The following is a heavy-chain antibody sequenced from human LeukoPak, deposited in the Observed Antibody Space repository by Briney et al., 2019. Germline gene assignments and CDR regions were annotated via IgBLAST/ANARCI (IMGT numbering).Heavy chain of an antibody. J-gene: IGHJ4*02. CDR2: ISYDGSNK. V-gene: IGHV3-30*04. D-gene: IGHD3-22*01. CDR3: ARPSYYYDSSGRGIDY. CDR1: GFTFSSYA. Sequence: QSGRSLRRSCAASGFTFSSYAMHWVRQAPGKGLEWVAGISYDGSNKYYAESVKGRFTIARDNSKNTLYLQMNSLRAEDTAVYYCARPSYYYDSSGRGIDYWGQGTLVTVSS.